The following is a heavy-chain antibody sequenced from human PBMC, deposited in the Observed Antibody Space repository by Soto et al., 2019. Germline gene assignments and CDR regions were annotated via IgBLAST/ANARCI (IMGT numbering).Heavy chain of an antibody. J-gene: IGHJ4*02. D-gene: IGHD3-16*02. V-gene: IGHV3-30*18. CDR2: LAFDGGNK. CDR3: AKDRDRYTPRVTDY. Sequence: GGSLRLSCAASGFTFSSYGMHWVRQAPGKGLEWVAVLAFDGGNKYYADSVKGRFTISRDNSKNTLHLQMNSLTTEDTAVYYCAKDRDRYTPRVTDYWRQGPLVTVSS. CDR1: GFTFSSYG.